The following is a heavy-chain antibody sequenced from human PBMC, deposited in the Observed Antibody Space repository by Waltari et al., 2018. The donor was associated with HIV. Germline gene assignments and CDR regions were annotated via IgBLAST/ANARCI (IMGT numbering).Heavy chain of an antibody. CDR1: GLTFRTYT. J-gene: IGHJ1*01. Sequence: EVEVVESGGGLVKPGGSLRLSCSTSGLTFRTYTINWVRQPPGQGLEWVASIGGSSIHINYADSVRGRFTLSRDNAKNSVYLQMNRLRGEDTAVYYCTTAPRGNGSGRWGQGTLVSVSS. V-gene: IGHV3-21*01. CDR2: IGGSSIHI. D-gene: IGHD3-10*01. CDR3: TTAPRGNGSGR.